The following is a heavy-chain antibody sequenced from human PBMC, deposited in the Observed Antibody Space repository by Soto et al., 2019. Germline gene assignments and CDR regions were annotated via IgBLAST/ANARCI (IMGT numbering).Heavy chain of an antibody. D-gene: IGHD3-3*01. CDR1: GGSISSYS. V-gene: IGHV4-59*01. Sequence: QVQLQESGPGLVKPSETLSLTCTVSGGSISSYSWSWIRQPPGKGLEWIGYIYYSGSTNYNPSLKRRVTISVDTSKNQFSLKLSSVTAADTAVYYCARGVGYYDFYYDYWGQGTLVTVSS. CDR2: IYYSGST. J-gene: IGHJ4*02. CDR3: ARGVGYYDFYYDY.